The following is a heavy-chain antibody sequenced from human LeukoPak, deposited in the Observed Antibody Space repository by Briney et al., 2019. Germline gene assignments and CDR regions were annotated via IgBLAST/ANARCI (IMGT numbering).Heavy chain of an antibody. CDR2: FDPEDGET. J-gene: IGHJ3*02. CDR1: GYTLTELS. CDR3: AARQLWFPPDAFDI. D-gene: IGHD5-18*01. V-gene: IGHV1-24*01. Sequence: ASVKLSCKVSGYTLTELSMHWVRQAPGKGLEWMGGFDPEDGETIYAQKFQGRVTMTEDTSTDTAYMELSSLRSEDTAVYYCAARQLWFPPDAFDIWGQGTMVTVSS.